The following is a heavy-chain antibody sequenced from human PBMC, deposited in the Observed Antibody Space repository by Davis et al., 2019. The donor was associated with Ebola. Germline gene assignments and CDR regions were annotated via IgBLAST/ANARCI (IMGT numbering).Heavy chain of an antibody. Sequence: AASVKVSCKASGYTFTGYYMHWVRQAPGQGLEWMGRINPNSGGTNYAQKFQGRVTMTTDTSTSTAYMELRSLRSDDTAVYYCARVLPYGGVDYWGQGTLVTVSS. J-gene: IGHJ4*02. CDR1: GYTFTGYY. CDR2: INPNSGGT. CDR3: ARVLPYGGVDY. D-gene: IGHD4-23*01. V-gene: IGHV1-2*06.